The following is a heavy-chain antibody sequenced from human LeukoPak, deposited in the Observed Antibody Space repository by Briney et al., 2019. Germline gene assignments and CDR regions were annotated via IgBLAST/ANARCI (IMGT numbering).Heavy chain of an antibody. Sequence: SETLSLTCTVSGGSISSNSYYWGWIRQSPGKGLEWIGTIYYSGSTYYNPSLKSRVTISVDTSKNQFSLKLSSVTAADTAMYYCARNRYYYGSGSYGVPNWFDPWGQGTLVTVSS. CDR3: ARNRYYYGSGSYGVPNWFDP. J-gene: IGHJ5*02. V-gene: IGHV4-39*01. CDR2: IYYSGST. D-gene: IGHD3-10*01. CDR1: GGSISSNSYY.